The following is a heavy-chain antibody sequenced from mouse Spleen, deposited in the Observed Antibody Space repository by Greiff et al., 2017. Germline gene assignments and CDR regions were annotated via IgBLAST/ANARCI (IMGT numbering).Heavy chain of an antibody. CDR2: IWSGGST. V-gene: IGHV2-2*01. J-gene: IGHJ2*01. CDR3: ARYGSYYFDY. CDR1: GSPLTSYG. D-gene: IGHD2-2*01. Sequence: QVQLKQSGPGLVQPSQSLSTTCTVSGSPLTSYGVHWVRQSPGKGLEWLGVIWSGGSTDYNAAFISRLSISKDNSKSQVFFKMNSLQTDDTARYYCARYGSYYFDYWGQGTTLTVSS.